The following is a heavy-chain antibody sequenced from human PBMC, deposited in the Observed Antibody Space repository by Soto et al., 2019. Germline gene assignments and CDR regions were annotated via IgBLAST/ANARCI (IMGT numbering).Heavy chain of an antibody. D-gene: IGHD3-22*01. Sequence: SVKVSCKASGGTFSSYAISWVRQAPGQGLEWMGGIIPIFGTANYAQKFQGRVTITADESTSTAYMELSSLRSEDTAVYYGARGYDSSGYLAYWGQGSLVTVSS. CDR3: ARGYDSSGYLAY. CDR1: GGTFSSYA. V-gene: IGHV1-69*13. CDR2: IIPIFGTA. J-gene: IGHJ4*02.